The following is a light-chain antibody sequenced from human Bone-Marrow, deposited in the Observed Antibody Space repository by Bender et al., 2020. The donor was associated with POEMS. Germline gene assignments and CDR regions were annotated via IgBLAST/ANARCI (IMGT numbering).Light chain of an antibody. CDR2: TND. J-gene: IGLJ3*02. Sequence: QSVLTQPPSASGTPGQRITISCSGGTFNIGRNYVYWYQQVPGAAPKLLIHTNDQRPSGVPDRFSGSKSGTSASLAISGLRSEDEADYYCATWDDSLSGRLFGGGTKLTVL. CDR1: TFNIGRNY. CDR3: ATWDDSLSGRL. V-gene: IGLV1-47*02.